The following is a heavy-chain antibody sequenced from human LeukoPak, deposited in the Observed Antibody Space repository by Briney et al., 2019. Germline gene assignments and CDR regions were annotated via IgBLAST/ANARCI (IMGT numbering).Heavy chain of an antibody. CDR1: GFTFSSYG. J-gene: IGHJ4*02. D-gene: IGHD6-6*01. Sequence: PGGSLRLSCAASGFTFSSYGMHWVRQAPGKGLEWVAVISYDGSNKYYADSVKGRFTISRDNSKNMLYLQMNSLRAEDTAVYYCARDFSSSSFLGYWGQGTLVTVSS. CDR3: ARDFSSSSFLGY. V-gene: IGHV3-30*03. CDR2: ISYDGSNK.